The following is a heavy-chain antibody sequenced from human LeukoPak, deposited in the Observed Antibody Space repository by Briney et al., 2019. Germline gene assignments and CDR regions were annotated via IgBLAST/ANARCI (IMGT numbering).Heavy chain of an antibody. Sequence: PSETLSLTCTVSVGSISRYYWSWIRQPPGKGLEWIGSIYYRGSTNYNPSLTSRVTISVDTSKNQFSLNLRSVTAADTAVYYCARGPWGFWYFDLWGRGTLVTVSS. D-gene: IGHD7-27*01. CDR1: VGSISRYY. CDR2: IYYRGST. CDR3: ARGPWGFWYFDL. V-gene: IGHV4-59*01. J-gene: IGHJ2*01.